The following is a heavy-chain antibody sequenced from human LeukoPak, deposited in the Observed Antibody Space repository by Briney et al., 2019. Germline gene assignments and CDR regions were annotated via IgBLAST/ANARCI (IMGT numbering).Heavy chain of an antibody. CDR2: TSGDEDST. D-gene: IGHD6-19*01. Sequence: PGGSLRLSCAASGLTFKNFAMSWVRQAPGKGLEWLAVTSGDEDSTHYADSVKGHFVISTDNSKNTLFLHMNSLRAEDTAVYYCTIDLMTGFSSGWRFGYWGQGNLVTVSS. J-gene: IGHJ4*02. V-gene: IGHV3-23*01. CDR3: TIDLMTGFSSGWRFGY. CDR1: GLTFKNFA.